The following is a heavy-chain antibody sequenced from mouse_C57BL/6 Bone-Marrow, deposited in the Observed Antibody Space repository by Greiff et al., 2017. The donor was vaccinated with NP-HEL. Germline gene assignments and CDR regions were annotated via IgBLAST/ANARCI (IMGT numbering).Heavy chain of an antibody. D-gene: IGHD3-2*02. J-gene: IGHJ4*01. CDR3: ARWGQLRPEYYYAMDY. CDR2: IDPNSGGT. V-gene: IGHV1-72*01. Sequence: QVQLQQSGAELVKPGASVKLSCKASGYTFTSYWMHWVKQRPGRGLEWIGRIDPNSGGTKYNEKFKSKATLTVDKPSSTAYMQLSSLTSEDSAVYYCARWGQLRPEYYYAMDYWGQGTSVTVSS. CDR1: GYTFTSYW.